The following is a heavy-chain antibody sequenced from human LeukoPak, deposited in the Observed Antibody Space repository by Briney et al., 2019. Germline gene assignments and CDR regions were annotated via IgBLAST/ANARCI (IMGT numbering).Heavy chain of an antibody. CDR2: ISDSGSDI. Sequence: GGSLRLSCTASGFTFSSYSMNWVRQAPGKGLEWVSHISDSGSDIYYVDSVKGRFTISRDNARNSLYLQMNSLRAEDTAVYYCAKDHSHYYGDYLFDYWGQGTLVTVSS. D-gene: IGHD4-17*01. V-gene: IGHV3-48*01. CDR3: AKDHSHYYGDYLFDY. CDR1: GFTFSSYS. J-gene: IGHJ4*02.